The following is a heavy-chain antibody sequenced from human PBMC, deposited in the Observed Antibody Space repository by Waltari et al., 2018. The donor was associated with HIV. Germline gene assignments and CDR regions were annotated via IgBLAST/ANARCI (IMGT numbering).Heavy chain of an antibody. CDR2: MNPSGGST. CDR3: ARDRVYYYGSSGCHYFDY. J-gene: IGHJ4*02. D-gene: IGHD3-22*01. Sequence: QVQLVQSGAEVKKPGASVKVSCKTSGYTFSTYYIHWVRQAPGQGPEWMGIMNPSGGSTTYAQTFQGRVTMTRDTSTSTVYMELSSLRSEDTAVYYCARDRVYYYGSSGCHYFDYWGQGTLVTVSS. V-gene: IGHV1-46*01. CDR1: GYTFSTYY.